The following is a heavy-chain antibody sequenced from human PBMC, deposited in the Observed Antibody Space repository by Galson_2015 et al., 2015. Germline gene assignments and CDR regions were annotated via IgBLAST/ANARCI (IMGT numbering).Heavy chain of an antibody. V-gene: IGHV3-21*01. J-gene: IGHJ4*02. D-gene: IGHD6-6*01. CDR2: ISSSSSYI. CDR1: GFTFSSYS. CDR3: ARESIAAPDY. Sequence: SLRLSCAASGFTFSSYSMNWVRQAPGRGLEWVSSISSSSSYIYYANSVKGRFTISRDNAKNSLYLQMNSLRAEDTAVYYCARESIAAPDYWGQGTLVTVSS.